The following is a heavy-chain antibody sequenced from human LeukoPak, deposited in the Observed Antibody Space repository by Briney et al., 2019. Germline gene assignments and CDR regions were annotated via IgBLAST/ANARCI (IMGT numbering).Heavy chain of an antibody. CDR2: IYSGGST. CDR3: ARDCAARIAAAGSLRAFDY. V-gene: IGHV3-66*01. J-gene: IGHJ4*02. CDR1: GITVSNNY. D-gene: IGHD6-13*01. Sequence: GGSLRLSCAASGITVSNNYMSWVRQAPGKGLEWVSLIYSGGSTYYADSVRGRFTISRDSSKNTLYLQMNSLRVEDTAVYYCARDCAARIAAAGSLRAFDYWGQGTLVTVSS.